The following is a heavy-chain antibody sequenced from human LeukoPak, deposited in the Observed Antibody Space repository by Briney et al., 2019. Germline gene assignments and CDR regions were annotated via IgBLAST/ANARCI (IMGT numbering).Heavy chain of an antibody. CDR3: ARGGIQVFGIDEFDY. V-gene: IGHV3-13*01. Sequence: PGGSLRLSCAASGFTFVDYDMHWVRQVIGKGLEWVSAIGIRGDTHYSGSVKGRFTISRENAESPFYLQMNSLRAEDTAVYYCARGGIQVFGIDEFDYWGQGTLVTVSS. CDR1: GFTFVDYD. D-gene: IGHD5-18*01. J-gene: IGHJ4*02. CDR2: IGIRGDT.